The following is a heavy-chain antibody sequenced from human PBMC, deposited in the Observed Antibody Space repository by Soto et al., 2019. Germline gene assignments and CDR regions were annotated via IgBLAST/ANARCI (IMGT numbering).Heavy chain of an antibody. CDR3: ARRDYYYYYGMDV. V-gene: IGHV4-4*02. Sequence: SETLSLTCAVSGGSISSSNWWSWVRQPPGKGLEWIGEIYHSGSTNYNPSLKSRVTISVDKSKNQFSLKLSSVTAADTAVYYCARRDYYYYYGMDVWGQGTTVTVSS. CDR2: IYHSGST. J-gene: IGHJ6*02. CDR1: GGSISSSNW.